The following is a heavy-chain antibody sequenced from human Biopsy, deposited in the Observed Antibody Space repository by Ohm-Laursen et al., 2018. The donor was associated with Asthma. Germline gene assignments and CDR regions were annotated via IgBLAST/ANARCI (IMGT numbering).Heavy chain of an antibody. CDR2: ITFDGSTQ. CDR3: LRDTLGYYFDI. V-gene: IGHV3-30-3*01. J-gene: IGHJ4*02. CDR1: GRHFGSYN. D-gene: IGHD6-13*01. Sequence: SLRLSCEASGRHFGSYNMHWARQAPGKGLEWVAVITFDGSTQHYGDSVKGRFTISRDNSKNMLFLQMNSLRAEDTAVYYCLRDTLGYYFDIWGQGTQVTVSS.